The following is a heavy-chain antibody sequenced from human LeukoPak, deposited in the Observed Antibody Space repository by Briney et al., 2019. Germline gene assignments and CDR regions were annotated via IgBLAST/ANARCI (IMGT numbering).Heavy chain of an antibody. CDR3: ARGAGYSRYFDL. D-gene: IGHD6-13*01. Sequence: SETLSLTCSVSGDSIRSYYWSWIRQPAGKGLEWNGRIYSVGTTNYNPSLKSRVTMSIDTSKNQFSLRLSSVTGADTAVYYCARGAGYSRYFDLWGRGTLVTVSS. CDR2: IYSVGTT. V-gene: IGHV4-4*07. CDR1: GDSIRSYY. J-gene: IGHJ2*01.